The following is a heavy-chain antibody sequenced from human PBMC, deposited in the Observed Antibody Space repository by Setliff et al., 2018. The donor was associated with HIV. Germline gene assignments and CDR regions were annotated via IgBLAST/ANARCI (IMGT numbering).Heavy chain of an antibody. CDR3: AARNSGNPTRHFDY. Sequence: SETLSLTCTVSGGSIRGGSYYWSWIRQPAGKGLEWIGHTYTSGSTNYNPSLKSRVTISIDTSKNPFSLKLSSVTAADTAVYYCAARNSGNPTRHFDYWGQGTLVTVSS. CDR1: GGSIRGGSYY. D-gene: IGHD3-10*01. CDR2: TYTSGST. V-gene: IGHV4-61*09. J-gene: IGHJ4*02.